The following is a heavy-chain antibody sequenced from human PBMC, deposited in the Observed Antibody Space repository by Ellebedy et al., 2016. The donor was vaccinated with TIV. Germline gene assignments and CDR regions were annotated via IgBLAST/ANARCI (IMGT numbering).Heavy chain of an antibody. CDR3: AKSVIAARPFDS. D-gene: IGHD6-6*01. CDR1: GFTFSSYD. J-gene: IGHJ4*02. CDR2: ISDGARYT. V-gene: IGHV3-23*01. Sequence: GESLKISCAASGFTFSSYDMSWVRQAPGKGLEWVSAISDGARYTYYADSVKGRFTISRDNSRNTLPLQMNSLRAEDTAVYYCAKSVIAARPFDSWGQGTLVTVSS.